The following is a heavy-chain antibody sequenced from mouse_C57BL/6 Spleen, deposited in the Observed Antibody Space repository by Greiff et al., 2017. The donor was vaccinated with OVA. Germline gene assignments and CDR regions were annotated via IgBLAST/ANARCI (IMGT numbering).Heavy chain of an antibody. J-gene: IGHJ4*01. Sequence: VQLLQPGAELVRPGASVKLSCKASGYTFTSYWMDWVKQTPGQGLEWIGNIRPYDGATDYNQKVKGKATLTVDKASSTAYMQLSSLTSDDSTVYYCARDDYAAMDYWGQGTSVTVSS. V-gene: IGHV1-61*01. CDR1: GYTFTSYW. CDR2: IRPYDGAT. D-gene: IGHD2-4*01. CDR3: ARDDYAAMDY.